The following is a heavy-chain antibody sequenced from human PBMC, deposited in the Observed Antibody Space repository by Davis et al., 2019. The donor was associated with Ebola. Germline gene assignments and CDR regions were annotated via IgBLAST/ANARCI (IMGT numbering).Heavy chain of an antibody. CDR2: IIPIFGTA. J-gene: IGHJ6*02. CDR3: ARDAYYDFWSGYFHYYYGMDV. D-gene: IGHD3-3*01. V-gene: IGHV1-69*13. CDR1: GGTFSSYA. Sequence: SVKVSCKASGGTFSSYAISWVRQAPGQGLEWMGGIIPIFGTANYAQKFQGRVTITADESTSTAYMELSSLRSEDTAVYYCARDAYYDFWSGYFHYYYGMDVWGQGTTVTVSS.